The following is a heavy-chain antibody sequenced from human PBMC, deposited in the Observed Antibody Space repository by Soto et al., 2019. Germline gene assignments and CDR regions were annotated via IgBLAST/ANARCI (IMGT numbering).Heavy chain of an antibody. V-gene: IGHV4-31*03. D-gene: IGHD6-6*01. CDR3: ARSTAARPLVDYGMDV. CDR1: GGSISSGGYY. Sequence: NLSLTCTVSGGSISSGGYYWSWTRQHPGKGLEWIGHIYYTGSSYYNPSLKSRLIMSVDTSKNQFSLKLSSVTAADTAVYYCARSTAARPLVDYGMDVWGQGTTVTVSS. J-gene: IGHJ6*02. CDR2: IYYTGSS.